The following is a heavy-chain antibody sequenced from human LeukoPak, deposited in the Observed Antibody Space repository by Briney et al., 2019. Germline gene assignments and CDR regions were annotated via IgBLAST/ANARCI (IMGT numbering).Heavy chain of an antibody. CDR2: INSDGSST. D-gene: IGHD1-20*01. Sequence: GGPLRLSCAASGFTFSSYWMHWVRQAPGKGLVWVSRINSDGSSTSYADSVKGRFTISRDNAKNSLYLQMNSLRAEDTAVYYCARDLGITGTTSKYWFDPWGQGTLVTVSS. CDR3: ARDLGITGTTSKYWFDP. V-gene: IGHV3-74*01. J-gene: IGHJ5*02. CDR1: GFTFSSYW.